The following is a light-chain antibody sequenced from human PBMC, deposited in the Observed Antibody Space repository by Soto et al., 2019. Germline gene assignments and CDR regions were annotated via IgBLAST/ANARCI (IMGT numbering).Light chain of an antibody. CDR2: GAS. J-gene: IGKJ2*01. CDR1: QSVSSN. CDR3: QQYNNWPPSGLYS. Sequence: EIVMTQSPATLSVSPGERATLSCRASQSVSSNLAWYQQKPGQAPRLLIYGASTRATGIPARFSGSGSGTEITLTTSSLHSEDFAVYDFQQYNNWPPSGLYSFGQGTKLEIK. V-gene: IGKV3-15*01.